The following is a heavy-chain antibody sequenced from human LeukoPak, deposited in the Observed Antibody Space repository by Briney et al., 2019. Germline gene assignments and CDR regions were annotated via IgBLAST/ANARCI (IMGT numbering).Heavy chain of an antibody. Sequence: GRSLRLSCAASGFTFSSCGMHWVRQAPGKGLEWVAVITYDGDTRYFEDSVKGRFTISRDTSESTLYLQMNSLGAEDTAVYYCVKEQGSGSYRTADYWGQGTLVTVSS. V-gene: IGHV3-30*18. CDR2: ITYDGDTR. D-gene: IGHD3-10*01. CDR3: VKEQGSGSYRTADY. J-gene: IGHJ4*02. CDR1: GFTFSSCG.